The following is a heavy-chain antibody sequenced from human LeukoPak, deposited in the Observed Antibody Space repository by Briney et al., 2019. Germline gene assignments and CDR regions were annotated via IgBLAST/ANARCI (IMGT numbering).Heavy chain of an antibody. CDR3: AREDQLPGTFDI. V-gene: IGHV3-7*01. J-gene: IGHJ3*02. D-gene: IGHD1-1*01. CDR2: IKEDGSET. Sequence: GESLRLSCAASGFIFKKYWMNWVRQVPGKGLECLANIKEDGSETYYADSVKGRFTISRDNPKNLLFLQINSLRVEDTAVYFCAREDQLPGTFDIWGQGTMVTVSS. CDR1: GFIFKKYW.